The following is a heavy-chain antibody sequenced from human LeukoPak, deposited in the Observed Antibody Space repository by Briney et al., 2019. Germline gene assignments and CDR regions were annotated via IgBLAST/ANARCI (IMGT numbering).Heavy chain of an antibody. Sequence: ASETLSLTCSVSGASISSGSNYWGWIRQPPGKTLEWIGSIYSSGSTYYNPSLKSRVIIIIDTPKNNFSLTLSSVTAAATAVYYCARSNGYGLVGIWGQGTMVTVSS. D-gene: IGHD3-10*01. CDR1: GASISSGSNY. CDR3: ARSNGYGLVGI. V-gene: IGHV4-39*07. CDR2: IYSSGST. J-gene: IGHJ3*02.